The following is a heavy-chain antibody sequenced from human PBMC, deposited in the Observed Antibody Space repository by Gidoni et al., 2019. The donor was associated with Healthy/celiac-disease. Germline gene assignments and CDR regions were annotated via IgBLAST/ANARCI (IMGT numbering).Heavy chain of an antibody. CDR1: GFTFSSYW. D-gene: IGHD3-9*01. CDR2: IKQDGSEK. CDR3: ARENPDILTGYYIHYYYGMDV. V-gene: IGHV3-7*01. Sequence: EVQLVESGGGLVQPGGSLRLSCAASGFTFSSYWMSWFRQAPGKGLEWVANIKQDGSEKYYVDSVKGRFTIARDNAKNSLYLQMNSLRAEDTAVYYCARENPDILTGYYIHYYYGMDVWGQGTTVTVSS. J-gene: IGHJ6*02.